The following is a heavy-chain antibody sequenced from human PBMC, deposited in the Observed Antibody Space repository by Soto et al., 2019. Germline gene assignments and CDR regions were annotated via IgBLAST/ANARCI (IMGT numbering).Heavy chain of an antibody. CDR2: ITSAGGT. V-gene: IGHV3-13*01. D-gene: IGHD6-13*01. J-gene: IGHJ5*02. CDR1: GFTLTRHD. Sequence: GGSLRLSCAASGFTLTRHDVHWVRQTTGKGMEWVSGITSAGGTYYSGSVKDRFTISRDSAKNSFYLQMNSLRAGDTALYYCARDSPYYSSWYDRNWFDPCGQGSLVPVSS. CDR3: ARDSPYYSSWYDRNWFDP.